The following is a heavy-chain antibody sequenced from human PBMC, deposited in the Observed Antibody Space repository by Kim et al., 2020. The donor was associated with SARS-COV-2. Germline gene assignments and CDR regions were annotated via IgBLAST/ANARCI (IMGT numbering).Heavy chain of an antibody. CDR1: GFSVSSNY. Sequence: GGSLRLSCAGSGFSVSSNYMSWVRQAPGRGLEWVAVMYSDSNTYYADSARGRFTISRDNSKNKLYIQMNSLDDEDTAGYYCAGGPGHPNGMDVWGQGTTVIVSS. J-gene: IGHJ6*02. D-gene: IGHD3-10*01. V-gene: IGHV3-53*01. CDR2: MYSDSNT. CDR3: AGGPGHPNGMDV.